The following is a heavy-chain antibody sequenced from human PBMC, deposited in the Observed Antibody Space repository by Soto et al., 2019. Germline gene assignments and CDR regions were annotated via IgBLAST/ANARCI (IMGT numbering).Heavy chain of an antibody. CDR2: ISSTSSYI. D-gene: IGHD2-15*01. Sequence: EVPLVESGGGLVKPGESLRLSCAVSGFTFSTYSMSWVRQAPGKGLEWVSSISSTSSYIYYANSVKGRFTISRDNAQXXVXLXRKSLGGGDTAVYYCASPYCSGVGGYWGGGYYGMDVWGRGTTVTVSS. CDR1: GFTFSTYS. CDR3: ASPYCSGVGGYWGGGYYGMDV. V-gene: IGHV3-21*01. J-gene: IGHJ6*02.